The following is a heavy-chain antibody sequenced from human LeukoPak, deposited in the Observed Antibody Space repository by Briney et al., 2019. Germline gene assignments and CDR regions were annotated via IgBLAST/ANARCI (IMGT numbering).Heavy chain of an antibody. Sequence: GGSLRLSCAASGFTFSGYWMSWLRQAPGKGLEWVANIKQDGGEKYYVDSVKGRFTISRDNAKNSLYPQMNSLRAEDTAVYYCARDRGFGQADVWGKGTTVTVSS. J-gene: IGHJ6*04. CDR2: IKQDGGEK. V-gene: IGHV3-7*01. CDR1: GFTFSGYW. D-gene: IGHD3-10*01. CDR3: ARDRGFGQADV.